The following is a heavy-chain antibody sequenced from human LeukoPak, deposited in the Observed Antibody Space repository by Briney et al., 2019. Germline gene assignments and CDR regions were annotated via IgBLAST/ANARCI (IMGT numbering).Heavy chain of an antibody. J-gene: IGHJ4*02. D-gene: IGHD1-14*01. CDR1: GGTFSSYA. CDR3: ASGTGNFDY. Sequence: SVKVSCKASGGTFSSYAISWVRQAPGQGLEWMVRIIPILGIANYAQKFQGRVTITADKSTSTAYMELSSLRSEDTAVYYCASGTGNFDYWGQGTLVTVSS. CDR2: IIPILGIA. V-gene: IGHV1-69*04.